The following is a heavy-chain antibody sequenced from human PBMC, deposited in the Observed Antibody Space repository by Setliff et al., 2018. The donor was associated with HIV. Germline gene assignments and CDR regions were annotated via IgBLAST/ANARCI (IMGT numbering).Heavy chain of an antibody. Sequence: GASVKVSCKASGGTFSGYAINWVRQAPGQGLVWMGGIITLFGEANYAQKFQGRVTITADESTSTAYMELNSLRSDDAAVYYCARQPYYDDDGTNLPSEWRVLGWGQGTLVTVSS. V-gene: IGHV1-69*13. J-gene: IGHJ4*02. CDR3: ARQPYYDDDGTNLPSEWRVLG. CDR1: GGTFSGYA. D-gene: IGHD3-16*01. CDR2: IITLFGEA.